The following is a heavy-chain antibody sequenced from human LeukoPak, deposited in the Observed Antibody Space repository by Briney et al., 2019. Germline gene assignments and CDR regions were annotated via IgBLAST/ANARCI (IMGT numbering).Heavy chain of an antibody. CDR1: GYTFTNSY. CDR2: INPDGGNT. CDR3: ARDREGSGSL. Sequence: ASVKVSCKASGYTFTNSYIHWVRQAPGQVLEWMGLINPDGGNTNYAQNFQGRVTLTRDTSTSTVYMELSSLRSDDTAVYYCARDREGSGSLWGQGTLVTVSS. J-gene: IGHJ4*02. V-gene: IGHV1-46*01. D-gene: IGHD3-10*01.